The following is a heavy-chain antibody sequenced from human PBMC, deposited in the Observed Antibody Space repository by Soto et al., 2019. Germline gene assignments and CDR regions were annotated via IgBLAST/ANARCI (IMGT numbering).Heavy chain of an antibody. CDR1: GGSISSYY. CDR2: IYYSGST. V-gene: IGHV4-59*01. D-gene: IGHD4-17*01. Sequence: PSETLSLTCTVSGGSISSYYWSWIRQPPGKGLDWIGYIYYSGSTNYNPSLKSRVTISVDTSKNQFSLKLSSVTAADTAVYYCARDDPSTTVVTPHYYYGMDVWGQGTTVTVSS. J-gene: IGHJ6*02. CDR3: ARDDPSTTVVTPHYYYGMDV.